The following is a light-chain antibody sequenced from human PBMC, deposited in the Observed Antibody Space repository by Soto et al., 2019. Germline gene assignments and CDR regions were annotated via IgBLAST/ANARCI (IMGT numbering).Light chain of an antibody. CDR1: HGINNY. V-gene: IGKV1-9*01. CDR3: QHFNSYPFT. Sequence: DIQLTQSPSFLSASVGDRVTITCRASHGINNYLAWYQQKPGIAPKLLIYTASTLQSGVPSRFSGSGYGTEFTLTITSLQPEDFATYYCQHFNSYPFTFGPGTKVDIK. J-gene: IGKJ3*01. CDR2: TAS.